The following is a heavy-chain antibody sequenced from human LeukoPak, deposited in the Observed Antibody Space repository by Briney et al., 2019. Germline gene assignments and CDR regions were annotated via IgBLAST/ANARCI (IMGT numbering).Heavy chain of an antibody. D-gene: IGHD6-6*01. Sequence: SGTLSLTCTVSGASISTYYWSWIRQPAGKGLEWIGHIYTRGSANYNPSLKSRVTISVDTSKNQFSLKLSSVTAADTAVYYCARVCQHKAARPDYYYMDVWGKGTTVTVSS. V-gene: IGHV4-4*07. CDR2: IYTRGSA. CDR3: ARVCQHKAARPDYYYMDV. J-gene: IGHJ6*03. CDR1: GASISTYY.